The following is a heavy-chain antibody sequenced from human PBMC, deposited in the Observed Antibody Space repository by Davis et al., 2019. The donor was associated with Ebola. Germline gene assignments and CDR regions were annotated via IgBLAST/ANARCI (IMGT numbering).Heavy chain of an antibody. CDR3: ARRGYNSALWGMDV. J-gene: IGHJ6*04. D-gene: IGHD3-22*01. Sequence: KVSCKDSGNSFTSHWIGWVRQMPGKGLEWMGIIYPGDSDTRYSPSFQDQVTISADKSINTAYLQWSSLRASDTAIYYCARRGYNSALWGMDVWGTGTTVTVSS. V-gene: IGHV5-51*01. CDR2: IYPGDSDT. CDR1: GNSFTSHW.